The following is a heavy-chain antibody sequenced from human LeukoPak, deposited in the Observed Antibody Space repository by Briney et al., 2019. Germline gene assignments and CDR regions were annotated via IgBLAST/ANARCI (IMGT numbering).Heavy chain of an antibody. CDR2: IIPIFGTA. V-gene: IGHV1-69*01. CDR3: ARGPDYYWYFDL. Sequence: SVTVSCKASGGTFSSYAISWVRQAPGQGLEWMGGIIPIFGTANYAQKLQGRVTITADESTSTAYMELSSLRSEDTAVYYCARGPDYYWYFDLWGRGTLVTVSS. D-gene: IGHD4-11*01. CDR1: GGTFSSYA. J-gene: IGHJ2*01.